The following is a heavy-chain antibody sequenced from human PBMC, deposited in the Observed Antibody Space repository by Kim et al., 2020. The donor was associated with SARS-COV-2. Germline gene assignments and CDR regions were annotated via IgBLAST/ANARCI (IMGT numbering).Heavy chain of an antibody. Sequence: GGSLRLSCATSGFTLTNYGMHWVRLAPGKGLEWVAGIRCDGSNKFYRESVKGRFTLSRDDSQATLTLEMNSLRDEYTAFYYCAKDIGRLGELYGVDTWG. CDR2: IRCDGSNK. V-gene: IGHV3-33*03. CDR3: AKDIGRLGELYGVDT. J-gene: IGHJ1*01. CDR1: GFTLTNYG. D-gene: IGHD3-16*01.